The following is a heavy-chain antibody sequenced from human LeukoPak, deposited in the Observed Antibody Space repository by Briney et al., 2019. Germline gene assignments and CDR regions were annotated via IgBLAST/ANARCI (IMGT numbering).Heavy chain of an antibody. Sequence: PGGSLRLSCAASGFTFNYYWMHWVRQAPGKGLVWVSRIKHDGSSTTSADSVKGRFTISRDNAKNTLYLQMDSLRAEDTAIYYCARAPYSSGRNYYFDYWGQGTLVTVSS. V-gene: IGHV3-74*01. CDR2: IKHDGSST. CDR1: GFTFNYYW. D-gene: IGHD3-22*01. J-gene: IGHJ4*02. CDR3: ARAPYSSGRNYYFDY.